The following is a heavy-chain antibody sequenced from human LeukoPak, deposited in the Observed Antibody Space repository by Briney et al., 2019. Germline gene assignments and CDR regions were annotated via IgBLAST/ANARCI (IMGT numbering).Heavy chain of an antibody. CDR1: GGSISSYY. J-gene: IGHJ6*03. Sequence: SETLSLTCTVSGGSISSYYWSWIRQPPGKGLEWIGYIYYSGSTNYNPSLKSRVAISVDTSKNQFSLKLSSVTAADTAVYYCARTGGSGYYYVNYYYYMDVWGKGTTVTVSS. D-gene: IGHD3-22*01. CDR2: IYYSGST. CDR3: ARTGGSGYYYVNYYYYMDV. V-gene: IGHV4-59*08.